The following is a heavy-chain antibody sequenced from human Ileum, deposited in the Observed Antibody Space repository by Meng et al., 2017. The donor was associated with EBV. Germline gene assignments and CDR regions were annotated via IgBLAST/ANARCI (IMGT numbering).Heavy chain of an antibody. J-gene: IGHJ5*02. CDR3: ARTRGSAGAGADP. V-gene: IGHV4-34*01. CDR1: GGSFSGYY. D-gene: IGHD6-19*01. Sequence: QGQLQQWGAGLLKPSSPLSLTCAGYGGSFSGYYWSWIRQPPGKGLEWIGEINHSGSTNYTPSLKGRVTISVDTSKNQFSLKLSSVTAADTAVYYCARTRGSAGAGADPWGQGTLVTVSS. CDR2: INHSGST.